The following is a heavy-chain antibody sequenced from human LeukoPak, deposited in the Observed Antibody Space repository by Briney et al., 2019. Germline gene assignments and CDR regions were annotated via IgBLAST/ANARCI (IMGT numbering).Heavy chain of an antibody. Sequence: GGSLRLSCVASGFTFSNYWMHWVRQVPGKGLVWVSRINGDGSSTTYADSVKGRFTISRDNAKNTLYLQMNSLRAEDTAVYYCAKRFRGSSGLYYFDYWGQGTLVTVSS. CDR1: GFTFSNYW. V-gene: IGHV3-74*01. J-gene: IGHJ4*02. D-gene: IGHD6-13*01. CDR2: INGDGSST. CDR3: AKRFRGSSGLYYFDY.